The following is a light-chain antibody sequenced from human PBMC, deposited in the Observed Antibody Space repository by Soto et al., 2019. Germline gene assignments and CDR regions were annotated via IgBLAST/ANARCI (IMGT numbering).Light chain of an antibody. V-gene: IGLV1-44*01. CDR2: SNN. J-gene: IGLJ2*01. CDR3: AAWDDSLNGVV. CDR1: SSNIGANT. Sequence: QSVVTQPPSASGTPGRRVTISCSGSSSNIGANTVNWYQHLPGTAPKLLIYSNNQRPSGVPDRFSGSKSGTSASLAISGLQSEDEADYYCAAWDDSLNGVVFGGGTKLTVL.